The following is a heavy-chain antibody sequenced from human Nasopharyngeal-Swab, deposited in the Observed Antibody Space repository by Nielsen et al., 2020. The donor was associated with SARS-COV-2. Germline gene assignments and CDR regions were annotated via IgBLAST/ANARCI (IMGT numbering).Heavy chain of an antibody. CDR2: ISYDGSNK. D-gene: IGHD3-22*01. CDR1: GFTFSSYA. CDR3: ARDGQIGSWRVYDSSGDFDY. V-gene: IGHV3-30*04. Sequence: GGSLRLSCAASGFTFSSYAMHWVRQAPGKGLEWVAVISYDGSNKYYADSVKGRFTISRDNSKNTLYLQMNSLRAEDTAVYYCARDGQIGSWRVYDSSGDFDYWGQGTLVTVSS. J-gene: IGHJ4*02.